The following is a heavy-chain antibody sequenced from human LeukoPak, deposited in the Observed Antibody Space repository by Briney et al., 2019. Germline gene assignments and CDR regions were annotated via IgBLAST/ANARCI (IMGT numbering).Heavy chain of an antibody. CDR2: INPNSGGT. D-gene: IGHD3-9*01. CDR1: GYTFTGYY. J-gene: IGHJ4*02. CDR3: ARGYSHYDILTGYYKTACDY. V-gene: IGHV1-2*02. Sequence: ASVKASCKASGYTFTGYYMHWVRQAPGQGLEWMGWINPNSGGTNYAQKFQGRVTMTRDTSISTAYMELSRLRSDDTAVYYCARGYSHYDILTGYYKTACDYWGQGTLVTVSS.